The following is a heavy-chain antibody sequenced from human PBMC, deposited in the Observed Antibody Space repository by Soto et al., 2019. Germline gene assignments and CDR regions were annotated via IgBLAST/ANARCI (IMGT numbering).Heavy chain of an antibody. Sequence: QVQLVQSGAEVKKPGSSVKVSCKASGGTFSSYTISWVRQAPGQGLEWMGRIIPILGIANYAQKFQGRVTITADKSTSTAYIELSSLSSEDTAVYYCARVTPGYSGYETGAFDIWGQGTMVTVSS. J-gene: IGHJ3*02. CDR3: ARVTPGYSGYETGAFDI. D-gene: IGHD5-12*01. CDR2: IIPILGIA. CDR1: GGTFSSYT. V-gene: IGHV1-69*02.